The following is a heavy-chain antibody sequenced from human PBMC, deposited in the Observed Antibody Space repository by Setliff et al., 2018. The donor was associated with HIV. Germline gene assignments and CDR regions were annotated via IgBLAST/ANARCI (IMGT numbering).Heavy chain of an antibody. J-gene: IGHJ6*03. CDR3: ARVVDGSGSYYPTLDYYMDV. Sequence: SETLSLTCAVYGGSFSDNYWSWIRQSPGKGLEWIGEINHSGRTKYSPSLRSRVSISVDTSKNQFSLKLSSVTAAETAVYYCARVVDGSGSYYPTLDYYMDVWGKGTTVTVS. V-gene: IGHV4-34*01. CDR2: INHSGRT. D-gene: IGHD3-10*01. CDR1: GGSFSDNY.